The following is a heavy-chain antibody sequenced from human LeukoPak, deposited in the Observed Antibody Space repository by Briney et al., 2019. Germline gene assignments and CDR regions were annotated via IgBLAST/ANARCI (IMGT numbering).Heavy chain of an antibody. CDR2: INWNSGST. V-gene: IGHV3-20*04. CDR1: GFTFDDYG. CDR3: ARDLGSSWYVHYYYYMDV. J-gene: IGHJ6*03. Sequence: GGSLRLSCAASGFTFDDYGMSWVRQAPGKGLEWGSGINWNSGSTGYADSVKGRFTISRDNAKNSLYLQMNSLRAQDTALYYCARDLGSSWYVHYYYYMDVWGKGTTVTVSS. D-gene: IGHD6-13*01.